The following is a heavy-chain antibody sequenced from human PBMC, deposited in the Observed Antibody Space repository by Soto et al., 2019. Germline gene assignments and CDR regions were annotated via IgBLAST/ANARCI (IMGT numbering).Heavy chain of an antibody. CDR1: GCTFTGYY. CDR3: ARGVLH. J-gene: IGHJ4*01. CDR2: INPNSGGT. Sequence: ASVKVSCKASGCTFTGYYMHWVRQAPGQGLEWMGWINPNSGGTNYAQKFQGWVTMTRDTSRNQFSLIVNSVTAADTAVYYCARGVLHWGQGTLVTVSS. V-gene: IGHV1-2*04.